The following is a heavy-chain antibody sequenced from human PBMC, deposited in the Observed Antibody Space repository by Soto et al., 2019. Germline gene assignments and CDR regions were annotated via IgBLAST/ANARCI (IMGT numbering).Heavy chain of an antibody. Sequence: GGSLRLSCAASAFTFGSYAMSWVRQAPGKGLEWVSAISASGGNTYYADSVKGRFTISRGNSKSTLYLQMNSLRVEDTAVYYCAKSGSHSYFDYWGQGTLVTVSS. V-gene: IGHV3-23*01. CDR3: AKSGSHSYFDY. D-gene: IGHD3-10*01. J-gene: IGHJ4*02. CDR2: ISASGGNT. CDR1: AFTFGSYA.